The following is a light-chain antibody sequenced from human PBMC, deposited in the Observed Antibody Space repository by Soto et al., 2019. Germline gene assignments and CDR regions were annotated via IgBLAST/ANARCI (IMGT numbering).Light chain of an antibody. CDR3: QQYNSYSRT. J-gene: IGKJ1*01. CDR1: QSISSW. CDR2: DAS. Sequence: DIQMTQSPSTLSVSVGDRITITCRASQSISSWLAWYQQKPGKAPKLLIYDASNLESGVPSRFSGSGSGTEFTLTSSSLQPDDFATYYCQQYNSYSRTFGQGTK. V-gene: IGKV1-5*01.